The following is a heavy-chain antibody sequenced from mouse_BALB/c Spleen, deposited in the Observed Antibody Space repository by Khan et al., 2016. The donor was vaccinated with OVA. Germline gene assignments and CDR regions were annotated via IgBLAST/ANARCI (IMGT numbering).Heavy chain of an antibody. D-gene: IGHD3-1*01. CDR3: SRERAARATWSYVDC. V-gene: IGHV1-63*02. CDR1: GYTFTNYW. Sequence: QVQLKQSGAELVRPGTSVKMSCKAAGYTFTNYWIGWVKQRPGHGLEWIGDTYPGGGYTNYNEKFKGKATLTADTSSSTAYMQLSGLTSEASAIYYYSRERAARATWSYVDCWGQGTTLTVSS. J-gene: IGHJ2*01. CDR2: TYPGGGYT.